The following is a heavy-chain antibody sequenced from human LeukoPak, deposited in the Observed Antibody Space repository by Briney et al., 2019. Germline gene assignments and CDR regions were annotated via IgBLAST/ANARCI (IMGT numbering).Heavy chain of an antibody. V-gene: IGHV3-73*01. CDR1: GFTFSGST. Sequence: GGSLRLSCAASGFTFSGSTMHWLRQAPGKGPEWVARIRNKANNYATAYSPSVTGRFTISRDDPMSTTYLQMTSLETEDTAVYYCAKGGGSSGRSYYFDYWGQGTLVTVSS. J-gene: IGHJ4*02. CDR3: AKGGGSSGRSYYFDY. CDR2: IRNKANNYAT. D-gene: IGHD6-19*01.